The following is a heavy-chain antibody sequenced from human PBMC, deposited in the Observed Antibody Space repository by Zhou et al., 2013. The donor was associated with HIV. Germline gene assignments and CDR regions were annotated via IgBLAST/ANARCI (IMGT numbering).Heavy chain of an antibody. CDR3: ARFVVVVAATGGYYYYGMDV. D-gene: IGHD2-15*01. V-gene: IGHV1-18*01. CDR1: GYTFTSYG. CDR2: ISAYNGNT. Sequence: QVQLVQSGAEVKKPGASVKVSCKASGYTFTSYGISWVRQAPGQGLEWMGWISAYNGNTNYAQKLQGRVTMTTDTSTSTAYMELRSLRSDDTAVYYCARFVVVVAATGGYYYYGMDVWGQGTTVTVSS. J-gene: IGHJ6*02.